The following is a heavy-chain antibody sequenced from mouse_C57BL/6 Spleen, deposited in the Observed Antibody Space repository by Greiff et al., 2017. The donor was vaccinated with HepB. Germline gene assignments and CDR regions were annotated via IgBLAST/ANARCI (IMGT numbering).Heavy chain of an antibody. J-gene: IGHJ2*01. Sequence: ESGPGLVKPSQSLSLTCSVTGYSITSGYYWNWIRQFPGNKLEWMGYISYDGSNNYNPSLKNRISITRDTSKNQFFLKLNSVTTEDTATYYCAREGPYYSKDYWGQGTTLTVSS. CDR1: GYSITSGYY. CDR2: ISYDGSN. CDR3: AREGPYYSKDY. V-gene: IGHV3-6*01. D-gene: IGHD2-5*01.